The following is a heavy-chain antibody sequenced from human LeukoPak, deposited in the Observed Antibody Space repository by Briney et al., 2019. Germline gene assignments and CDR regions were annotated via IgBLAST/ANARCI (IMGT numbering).Heavy chain of an antibody. V-gene: IGHV6-1*01. CDR2: TYYRSKWYN. CDR1: GDSVSSNSAA. J-gene: IGHJ6*04. CDR3: AGDRPIVVVVAANCYYYYYGMDV. D-gene: IGHD2-15*01. Sequence: SQTLSLTCAISGDSVSSNSAAWNWIRQSPSRGLEWLGRTYYRSKWYNDYAVSVKSRITINPDTSKNQFSLQLNSVTPEDTAVYYCAGDRPIVVVVAANCYYYYYGMDVWGKGTTVTVSS.